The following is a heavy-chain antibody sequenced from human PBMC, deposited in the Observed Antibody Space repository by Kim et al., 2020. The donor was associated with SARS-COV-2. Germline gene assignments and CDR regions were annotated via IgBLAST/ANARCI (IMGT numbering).Heavy chain of an antibody. CDR3: ARAMSRITMIVGYYGMDV. V-gene: IGHV1-2*02. CDR2: INPNSGGT. J-gene: IGHJ6*02. Sequence: ASVKVSCKASGYTFTGYYMHWVRQAPGQGLEWMGWINPNSGGTNYAQKFQGRVTMTRDTSISTAYMELSRLRSDDTAVYYCARAMSRITMIVGYYGMDVWGQGTTVTVSS. CDR1: GYTFTGYY. D-gene: IGHD3-22*01.